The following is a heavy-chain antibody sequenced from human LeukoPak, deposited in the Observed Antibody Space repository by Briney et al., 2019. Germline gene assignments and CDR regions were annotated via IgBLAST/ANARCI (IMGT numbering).Heavy chain of an antibody. D-gene: IGHD3-9*01. CDR2: KNHSGST. J-gene: IGHJ4*02. Sequence: SETLSLTCAVYGGSFSGYYWSWIRQPPGKGLEWIGEKNHSGSTNYSPSLKRRVTISVGTAKNQFSQRLSSVTAADTAVYYCPRDTYHDILTGYFFDYWGQGTLVTVSS. V-gene: IGHV4-34*01. CDR3: PRDTYHDILTGYFFDY. CDR1: GGSFSGYY.